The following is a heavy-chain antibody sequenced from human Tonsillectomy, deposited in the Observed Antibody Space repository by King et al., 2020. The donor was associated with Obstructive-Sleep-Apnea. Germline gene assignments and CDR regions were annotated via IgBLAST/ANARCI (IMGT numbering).Heavy chain of an antibody. J-gene: IGHJ3*02. CDR3: ARVWSTVVTNDAFDI. Sequence: QLQESGPGLVKPSDTLSLTCTVSGGSISSYSWTWIRQPPGKGLEWIGYIYNTGSTNYNPSLKSRVTISIDTSKNQFSLKLSSVTAADTAVYYCARVWSTVVTNDAFDIWGQGTMVTVSS. V-gene: IGHV4-59*13. CDR1: GGSISSYS. CDR2: IYNTGST. D-gene: IGHD4-23*01.